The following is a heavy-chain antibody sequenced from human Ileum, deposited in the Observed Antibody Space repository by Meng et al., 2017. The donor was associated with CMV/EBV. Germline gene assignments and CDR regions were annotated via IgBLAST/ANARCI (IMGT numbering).Heavy chain of an antibody. V-gene: IGHV4-4*08. D-gene: IGHD7-27*01. J-gene: IGHJ3*02. Sequence: GSLRLSCTVSGGSFSSYYWSWIRQPPGKGLEWIGQVYSSGSTKYDPTNDNPSLKSRVTISVDTSTKQFSLKLRSVTAADTAVYFCARDSSLLGLEGFDIWGQGTAVTVSS. CDR1: GGSFSSYY. CDR2: VYSSGST. CDR3: ARDSSLLGLEGFDI.